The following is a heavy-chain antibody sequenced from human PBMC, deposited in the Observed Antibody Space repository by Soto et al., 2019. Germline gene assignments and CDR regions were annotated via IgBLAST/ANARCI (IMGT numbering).Heavy chain of an antibody. V-gene: IGHV1-58*01. J-gene: IGHJ6*02. CDR3: ARDRDYYYDNSDNYHYHYGMDV. CDR1: GFTFSNSA. D-gene: IGHD3-22*01. Sequence: SVKVSCKASGFTFSNSAVQWVRQARGQRLEWLGWIVVGSGNTNYAQKFQDRVTISRDMSTSTAYMDLGSLRSEDTAVYYCARDRDYYYDNSDNYHYHYGMDVWGQGTTVTVSS. CDR2: IVVGSGNT.